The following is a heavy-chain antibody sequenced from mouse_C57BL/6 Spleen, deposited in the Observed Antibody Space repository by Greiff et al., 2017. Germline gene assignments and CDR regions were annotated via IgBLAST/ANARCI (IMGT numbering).Heavy chain of an antibody. CDR3: ARNYGSSHWYFDV. CDR2: IYPGGGYT. CDR1: GYTFTNYW. D-gene: IGHD1-1*01. Sequence: VKLQESGAELVRPGTSVKMSCKASGYTFTNYWIGWAKQRPGHGLEWIGDIYPGGGYTNYNEKFKGKATLTADKSSSTAYMQFSSLTSEDSAIYYCARNYGSSHWYFDVWGTGTTVTVSS. V-gene: IGHV1-63*01. J-gene: IGHJ1*03.